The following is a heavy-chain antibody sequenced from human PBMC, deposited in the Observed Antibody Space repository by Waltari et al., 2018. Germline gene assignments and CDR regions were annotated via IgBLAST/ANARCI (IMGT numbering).Heavy chain of an antibody. V-gene: IGHV5-51*03. D-gene: IGHD2-21*01. CDR1: GYSFTSYW. CDR2: IYPGDADT. CDR3: ARSVIDYYYYMDV. J-gene: IGHJ6*03. Sequence: EVQLVQSGAEVKKPGESLKISCKGSGYSFTSYWIGWVRQMPGKGLEWMGFIYPGDADTRYSPSFQGQVTISAEKSISTAYLQWSSLKASDTAMYYCARSVIDYYYYMDVWGKGTTVTVSS.